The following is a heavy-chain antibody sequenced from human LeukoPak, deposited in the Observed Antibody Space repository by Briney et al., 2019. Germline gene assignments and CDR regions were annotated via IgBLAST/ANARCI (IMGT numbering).Heavy chain of an antibody. CDR1: GGSISSSSYY. CDR2: IYYSGST. D-gene: IGHD2-15*01. Sequence: SQTLSLTCTVSGGSISSSSYYWGRIRQPPGQGLVCIGCIYYSGSTYYNPSLKSRVTISVDTSKNQFSLKLSSVTAADTAVYYCAREGVVVVAATNHYYYYGMDVWGQGTTVTVSS. J-gene: IGHJ6*02. V-gene: IGHV4-39*07. CDR3: AREGVVVVAATNHYYYYGMDV.